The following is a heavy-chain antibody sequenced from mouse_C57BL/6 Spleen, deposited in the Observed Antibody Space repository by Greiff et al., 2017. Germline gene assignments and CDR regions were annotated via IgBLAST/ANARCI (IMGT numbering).Heavy chain of an antibody. V-gene: IGHV1-80*01. CDR3: ARGHYSNYFDD. CDR1: GYAFSSYW. CDR2: IYPGDGDT. Sequence: QVQLQQSGAELVKPGASVKISCKASGYAFSSYWMNWVKQRPGKGLEWIVQIYPGDGDTNYNGKFKGKATLTADKSSSTAYMQLSSLTSEDSAVYFCARGHYSNYFDDWGKGTTLTVSS. D-gene: IGHD2-5*01. J-gene: IGHJ2*01.